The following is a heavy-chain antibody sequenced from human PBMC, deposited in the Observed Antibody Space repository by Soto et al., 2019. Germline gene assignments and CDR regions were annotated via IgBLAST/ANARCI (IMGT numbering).Heavy chain of an antibody. CDR1: GFSVNSDY. CDR2: IYSGGST. D-gene: IGHD4-17*01. Sequence: EVQLVESGGGLVQPGGSLRLSCAASGFSVNSDYMTWVRQAPGKGLEWVSVIYSGGSTYYTDSVKGRFTMSRDNSKNTLYRQMSSLRAEDTAVYYCARAPLYGGQAYWGQGTLVTVSS. J-gene: IGHJ4*02. V-gene: IGHV3-66*01. CDR3: ARAPLYGGQAY.